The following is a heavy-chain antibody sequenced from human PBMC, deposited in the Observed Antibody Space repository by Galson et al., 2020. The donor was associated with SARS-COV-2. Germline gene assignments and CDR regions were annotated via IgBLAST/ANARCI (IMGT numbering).Heavy chain of an antibody. Sequence: ASVKVSCKASGYTFTDYYIHWVRQAPGQGLEWMGWINPNSGGTSYAPKFQGRVTMTGDTSIRTAYMELNRLRSDDTAVYYCASVLPYYRDFRYYLDFWGQGTLVTVSS. J-gene: IGHJ4*02. CDR3: ASVLPYYRDFRYYLDF. D-gene: IGHD4-17*01. CDR2: INPNSGGT. V-gene: IGHV1-2*02. CDR1: GYTFTDYY.